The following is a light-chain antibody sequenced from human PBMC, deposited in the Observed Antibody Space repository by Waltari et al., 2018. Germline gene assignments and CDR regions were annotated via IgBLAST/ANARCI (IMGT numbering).Light chain of an antibody. CDR2: AAT. CDR1: QAVNIY. CDR3: QQYKSFPLT. V-gene: IGKV1-16*02. J-gene: IGKJ4*01. Sequence: DIQLTQSPSSLSASLGESVTITWGARQAVNIYLGWFQQKPGKAPKSLIYAATSLQGGVPSKFSGSGYVTDFTLTIDSLQPEDFATYYCQQYKSFPLTFGGGTKVEIK.